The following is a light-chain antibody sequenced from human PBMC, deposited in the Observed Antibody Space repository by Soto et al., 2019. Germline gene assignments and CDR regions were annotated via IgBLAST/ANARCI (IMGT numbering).Light chain of an antibody. CDR3: QKLNAYPPWT. CDR1: QGIRNH. J-gene: IGKJ1*01. CDR2: GAS. Sequence: DIQMAQSPSTLSASVGHRVALTCRSSQGIRNHLAWYQQKPGRAPKLLIFGASTLQSGVPSRFSGSGSGTDFTLTISSLQPEDFATYFCQKLNAYPPWTFGQGTKVDI. V-gene: IGKV1-9*01.